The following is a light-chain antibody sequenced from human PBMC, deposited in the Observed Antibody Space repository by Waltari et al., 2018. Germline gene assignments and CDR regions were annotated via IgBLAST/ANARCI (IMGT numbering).Light chain of an antibody. Sequence: DIVLTQSPATLSLSPGERATLSCMSSQNVATHLAWYQQKPGQAPRLLIYDASTRATGIPARFSGSVSGTDFSLTISTLEPEDFVLYYCHQRSARDTFGQGTRLEIK. J-gene: IGKJ5*01. CDR1: QNVATH. CDR2: DAS. CDR3: HQRSARDT. V-gene: IGKV3-11*01.